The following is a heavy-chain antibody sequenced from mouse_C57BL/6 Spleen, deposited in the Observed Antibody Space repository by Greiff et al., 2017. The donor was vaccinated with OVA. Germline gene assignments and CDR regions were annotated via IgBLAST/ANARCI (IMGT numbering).Heavy chain of an antibody. Sequence: VQLQESGAELVRPGSSVKLSCKASGYTFTSYWMHWVKQRPIQGLEWIGNIDPSDSETHYNQKFKDKATLTVDKSSSTAYMQLSSLTSEDSAVYYCAREYYGSIYWYFDVWGTGTTVTVSS. CDR1: GYTFTSYW. CDR2: IDPSDSET. J-gene: IGHJ1*03. D-gene: IGHD1-1*01. V-gene: IGHV1-52*01. CDR3: AREYYGSIYWYFDV.